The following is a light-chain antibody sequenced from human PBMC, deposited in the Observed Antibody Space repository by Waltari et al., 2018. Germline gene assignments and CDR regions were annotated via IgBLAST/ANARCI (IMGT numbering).Light chain of an antibody. V-gene: IGKV3-20*01. Sequence: IVLTQSPGTLSMSPGVGVTLSCRASQSLNRALAWYQQKPGQAPRLLIYNVFNRATDIPDRFSGSGSGTEFSLTISRLEPEDFAVYYCQHYVNLPATFGQGTRVEIK. CDR3: QHYVNLPAT. CDR2: NVF. CDR1: QSLNRA. J-gene: IGKJ1*01.